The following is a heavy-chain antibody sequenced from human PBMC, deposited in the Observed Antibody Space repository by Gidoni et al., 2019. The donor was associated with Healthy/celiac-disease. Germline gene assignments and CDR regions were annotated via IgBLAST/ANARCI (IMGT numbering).Heavy chain of an antibody. CDR1: GFTCSSYW. D-gene: IGHD2-21*01. CDR3: ARDSIGCGGDCSFDY. J-gene: IGHJ4*02. V-gene: IGHV3-7*03. CDR2: IKQDGSEK. Sequence: EVQPVESGGGLVQPGGSLRFSCAASGFTCSSYWMSWVRQAPGKGLEWVANIKQDGSEKYYGDSVKGRFTISRDNAKNSLYLQMNSLRAEDTAVYYCARDSIGCGGDCSFDYWGQGTLVTVSS.